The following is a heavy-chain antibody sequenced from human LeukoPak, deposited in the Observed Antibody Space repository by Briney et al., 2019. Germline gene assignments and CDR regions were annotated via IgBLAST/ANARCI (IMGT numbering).Heavy chain of an antibody. CDR3: ASLVTSLYYYYMDV. D-gene: IGHD5-18*01. CDR1: GGTFSSYA. Sequence: ASVKVSCKASGGTFSSYAICWGRQAPGQGLEWMGGIIPIFGTANYAQKFQGRVTITADKSTSTAYMELSSLRSEDTAVYYCASLVTSLYYYYMDVWGKGTTVTVSS. J-gene: IGHJ6*03. V-gene: IGHV1-69*06. CDR2: IIPIFGTA.